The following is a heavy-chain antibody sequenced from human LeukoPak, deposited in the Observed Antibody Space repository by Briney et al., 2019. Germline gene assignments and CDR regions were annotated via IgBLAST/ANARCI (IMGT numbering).Heavy chain of an antibody. Sequence: GGSLRLSCAASGFTVSRNYMSWVXQAPGKGLEWVSIIYSGGDTYYGDSVKGRFTISRDXSKNTLYLQMNNLRAEDTAFYYCARSPPASPFDYWGQGTLVTVSS. D-gene: IGHD2-2*01. CDR2: IYSGGDT. CDR1: GFTVSRNY. CDR3: ARSPPASPFDY. J-gene: IGHJ4*02. V-gene: IGHV3-53*01.